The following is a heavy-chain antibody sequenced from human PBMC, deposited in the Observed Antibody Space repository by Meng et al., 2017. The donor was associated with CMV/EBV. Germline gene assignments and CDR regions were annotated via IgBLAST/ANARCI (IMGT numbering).Heavy chain of an antibody. J-gene: IGHJ4*02. Sequence: GGSLRLSCAASGFTFSSYGMHWVRQAPGKGLEWVAVIWYDGSNKYYADSVKGRFTISRDNSKNTLYLQMNSLRAEDTAVYYCARGYCSSTSCSAPDYWGQGTLVTVSS. CDR2: IWYDGSNK. CDR3: ARGYCSSTSCSAPDY. D-gene: IGHD2-2*01. V-gene: IGHV3-33*01. CDR1: GFTFSSYG.